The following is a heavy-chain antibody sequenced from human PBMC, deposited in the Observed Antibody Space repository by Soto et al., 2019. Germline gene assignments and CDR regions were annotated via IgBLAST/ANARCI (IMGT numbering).Heavy chain of an antibody. CDR3: ARGLGGIAVAGTGSWFDP. D-gene: IGHD6-19*01. J-gene: IGHJ5*02. V-gene: IGHV4-59*01. CDR2: IYYSGST. CDR1: GGSISSYY. Sequence: SETLSLTCTVSGGSISSYYLSWIRQPPGKGLEWIGYIYYSGSTNYNPSLKSRVTISVDTSKNQFSLKLSSVTAADTAVYYCARGLGGIAVAGTGSWFDPWGQGTLVTVSS.